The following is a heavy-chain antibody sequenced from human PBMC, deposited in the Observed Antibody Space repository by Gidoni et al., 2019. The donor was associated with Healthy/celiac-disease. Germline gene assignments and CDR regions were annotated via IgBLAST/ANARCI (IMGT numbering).Heavy chain of an antibody. CDR3: ASKYYDFWSGYSNSLDY. V-gene: IGHV3-48*01. Sequence: EVQLVESGGGLVQPGGSLRLSCAAYGITSSSYSMNWVRQAPGKGLEWVSYISSSSSTIYYADSVKGRFTISRDNAKNSLYLQMNSLRAEDTAVYYCASKYYDFWSGYSNSLDYWGQGTLVTVSS. CDR1: GITSSSYS. J-gene: IGHJ4*02. D-gene: IGHD3-3*01. CDR2: ISSSSSTI.